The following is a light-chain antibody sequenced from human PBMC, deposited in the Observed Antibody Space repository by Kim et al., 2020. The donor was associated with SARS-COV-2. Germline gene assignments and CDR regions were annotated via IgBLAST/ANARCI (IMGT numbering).Light chain of an antibody. CDR3: QQYDNLRIT. Sequence: ASVGDTVTITCQASQDISNYLNWYQHKPGKAPKLLIYGASNLETGVPSRFSGSGSGTDFTFTIDSLQPEDIATYYCQQYDNLRITFGQGTRLEIK. CDR1: QDISNY. CDR2: GAS. V-gene: IGKV1-33*01. J-gene: IGKJ5*01.